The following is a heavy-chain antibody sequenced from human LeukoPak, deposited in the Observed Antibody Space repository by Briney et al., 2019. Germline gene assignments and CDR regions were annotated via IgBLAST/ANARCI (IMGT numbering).Heavy chain of an antibody. CDR2: IFSNGDT. CDR1: EFTLSRNY. D-gene: IGHD5-24*01. Sequence: PGGSLRLSCTASEFTLSRNYMLWVRQAPGKGLEWVPLIFSNGDTHYADSVKGRFTISRDTSKNTVSLQMNSLRVEDTAMYYCTRDQMNYWGQGTLVTVSS. J-gene: IGHJ4*02. CDR3: TRDQMNY. V-gene: IGHV3-53*01.